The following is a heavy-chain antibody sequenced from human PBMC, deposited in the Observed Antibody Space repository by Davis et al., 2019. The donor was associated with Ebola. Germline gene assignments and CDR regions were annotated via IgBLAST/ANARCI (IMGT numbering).Heavy chain of an antibody. CDR3: ARGGIAARPGVVDY. CDR1: GLTLKNFA. Sequence: GESLKISCVASGLTLKNFAVSWVRQAPGKGLEWVSGISGGGDKTYYADSVKGRFTISRDNAKNSLYLQMNSLRAEDTAVYYCARGGIAARPGVVDYWGQGTLVTVSS. CDR2: ISGGGDKT. D-gene: IGHD6-6*01. V-gene: IGHV3-23*01. J-gene: IGHJ4*02.